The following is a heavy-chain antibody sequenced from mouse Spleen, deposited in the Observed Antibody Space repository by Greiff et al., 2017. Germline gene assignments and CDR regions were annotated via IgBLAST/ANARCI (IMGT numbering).Heavy chain of an antibody. D-gene: IGHD1-1*01. V-gene: IGHV14-1*01. CDR3: PYGSSSYFDY. CDR2: IDPEDGDT. J-gene: IGHJ2*01. CDR1: GFNIQDYY. Sequence: VQLQQSGAELVRPGASVKLSCTASGFNIQDYYMHWVKQRPEQGLEWIGRIDPEDGDTEYAPKFQGKATMTADTSSNTAYLQLSRLTSEDTAVYYCPYGSSSYFDYWGQGTTLTVSS.